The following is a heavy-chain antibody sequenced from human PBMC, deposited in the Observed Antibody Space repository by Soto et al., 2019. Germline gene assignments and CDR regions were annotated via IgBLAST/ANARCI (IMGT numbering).Heavy chain of an antibody. CDR2: IYYSGST. Sequence: QVQLQESGPGLVKPSQTLSLTCTVSGGSISSGDYYWSWIRQPPGQGLEWIGYIYYSGSTYSNPSLKSRVTKSLDRSKNQLSLKLSSVTAADTAVYYCARGHWGVVIRWFDHWGQGTLVTVSS. CDR3: ARGHWGVVIRWFDH. J-gene: IGHJ5*02. V-gene: IGHV4-30-4*01. D-gene: IGHD3-3*01. CDR1: GGSISSGDYY.